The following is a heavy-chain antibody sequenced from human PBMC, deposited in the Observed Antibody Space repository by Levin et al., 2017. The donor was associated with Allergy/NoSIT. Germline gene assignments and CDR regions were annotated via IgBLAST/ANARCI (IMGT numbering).Heavy chain of an antibody. V-gene: IGHV1-18*01. J-gene: IGHJ3*01. CDR1: GFSLSNFG. CDR2: ISPYNGDT. Sequence: GESLKISCKASGFSLSNFGLTWVRQAPGLGLEWMGWISPYNGDTKYAQKLQGRVTMTTDTSTSTAHMELRSLRFDDTAVYYCAREMADTAADTFDLWGQGTMVTVSS. D-gene: IGHD5-18*01. CDR3: AREMADTAADTFDL.